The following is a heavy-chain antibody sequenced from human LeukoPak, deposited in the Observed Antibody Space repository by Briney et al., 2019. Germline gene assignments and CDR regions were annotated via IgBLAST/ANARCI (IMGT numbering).Heavy chain of an antibody. D-gene: IGHD2-21*02. J-gene: IGHJ4*02. Sequence: SETLSLTCTVSGGCISSYYWGWIRQPPGKGLEWIGSIYYSGSTYYNPSLKSRVTISVDTSKNQFSLKLSSVTAADTAVYYCARHGHIVVVTAILYWGQGTLVTVSS. V-gene: IGHV4-39*01. CDR2: IYYSGST. CDR3: ARHGHIVVVTAILY. CDR1: GGCISSYY.